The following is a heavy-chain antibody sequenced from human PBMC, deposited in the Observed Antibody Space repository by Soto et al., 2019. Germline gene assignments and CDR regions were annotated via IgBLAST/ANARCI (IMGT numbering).Heavy chain of an antibody. CDR3: AVLIEFSSSSYFDY. Sequence: SGPTLVNPTQTLTLTCTFSGFSLSTSGVGVGWIRQPPGKALEWLALIYWDDDKRYSPSLKSRLTVTKDTSKNQVVLTMINMDPVDTGTYYCAVLIEFSSSSYFDYWGQGTLVTVSS. J-gene: IGHJ4*02. D-gene: IGHD6-6*01. V-gene: IGHV2-5*02. CDR2: IYWDDDK. CDR1: GFSLSTSGVG.